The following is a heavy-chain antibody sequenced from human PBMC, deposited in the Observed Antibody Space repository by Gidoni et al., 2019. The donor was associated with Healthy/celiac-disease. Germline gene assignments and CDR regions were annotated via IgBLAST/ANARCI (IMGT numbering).Heavy chain of an antibody. CDR3: AVDYSGYSYGTYYYYYGMDV. Sequence: EVQLLESGGGLVQPGGSLRLSCAASGFTFSSYAMSWVRPAPGKGLEWVSAISGSGGSTYYADSVKGRFTISRDNSKNTLYLQMNSLRAEDTAVYYCAVDYSGYSYGTYYYYYGMDVWGQGTTVTVSS. CDR2: ISGSGGST. V-gene: IGHV3-23*01. CDR1: GFTFSSYA. J-gene: IGHJ6*02. D-gene: IGHD5-18*01.